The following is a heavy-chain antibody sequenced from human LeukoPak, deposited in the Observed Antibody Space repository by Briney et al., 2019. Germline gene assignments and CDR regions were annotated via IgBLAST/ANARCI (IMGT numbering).Heavy chain of an antibody. CDR2: ISGSGGST. Sequence: GGSLRLSCAASGFTVSSNYMSWVRQAPGKGLEWVSAISGSGGSTYYADSVKGRFTISRDNSKNTLYLQMNSLRAEDTAVYYCAKDTSCSSTSCYGGFDYWGQGTLVTVSS. CDR3: AKDTSCSSTSCYGGFDY. CDR1: GFTVSSNY. V-gene: IGHV3-23*01. D-gene: IGHD2-2*01. J-gene: IGHJ4*02.